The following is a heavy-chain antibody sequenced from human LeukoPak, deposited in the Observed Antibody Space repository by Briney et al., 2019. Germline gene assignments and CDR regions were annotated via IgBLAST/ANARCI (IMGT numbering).Heavy chain of an antibody. Sequence: SETLSLTCAVSGYSISSGYYWGWIRQPPGKGLEWIGSIYHSGSTYYNPSLKSRVTISVDTPKNQFSLKLSSVTAADTAVYYCARHSIAALGNWFDPWGQGTLVTVSS. V-gene: IGHV4-38-2*01. J-gene: IGHJ5*02. CDR2: IYHSGST. CDR1: GYSISSGYY. D-gene: IGHD6-6*01. CDR3: ARHSIAALGNWFDP.